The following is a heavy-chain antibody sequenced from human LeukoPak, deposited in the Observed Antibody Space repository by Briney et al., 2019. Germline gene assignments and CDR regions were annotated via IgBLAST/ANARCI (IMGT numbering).Heavy chain of an antibody. CDR3: ARAKAGMATIKDY. V-gene: IGHV3-48*04. CDR2: ISRSGTTI. J-gene: IGHJ4*02. Sequence: PGGSLRLSCAASGFTFSSYAMHWVRQAPGKGLQWVSYISRSGTTIYYADSVKGRFTISRDNAKNSLYLQMNSLRAEDTAVYYCARAKAGMATIKDYWGQGTLVTVSS. D-gene: IGHD5-24*01. CDR1: GFTFSSYA.